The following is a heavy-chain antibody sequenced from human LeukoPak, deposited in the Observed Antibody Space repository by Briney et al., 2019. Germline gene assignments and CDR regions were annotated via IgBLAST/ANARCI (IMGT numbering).Heavy chain of an antibody. CDR3: TKDRRQWVVPYFDS. CDR1: GFTFSTYA. D-gene: IGHD6-19*01. J-gene: IGHJ4*02. CDR2: ISSGGNT. Sequence: GGSLRLSCAASGFTFSTYAMSWVRHTPGKGLEWVSGISSGGNTQYTDSVKGRFTVSRDNSKNTLHLQMDRLRAGDTAIYCCTKDRRQWVVPYFDSWGQGTVVTVSS. V-gene: IGHV3-23*01.